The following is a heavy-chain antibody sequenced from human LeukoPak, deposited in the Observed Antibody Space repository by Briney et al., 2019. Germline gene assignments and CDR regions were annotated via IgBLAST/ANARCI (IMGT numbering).Heavy chain of an antibody. CDR3: AKDMGSGGDFDY. CDR2: ISYDASNK. D-gene: IGHD3-10*01. J-gene: IGHJ4*02. V-gene: IGHV3-30*18. Sequence: GGSLRLSCAASRFTFSTYAMHWVRQAPGKGLEWVAVISYDASNKYYADSLKGRFTISRDNSKNTLCLQMNSLTTEDTAVYYCAKDMGSGGDFDYWGQGTLVTVSS. CDR1: RFTFSTYA.